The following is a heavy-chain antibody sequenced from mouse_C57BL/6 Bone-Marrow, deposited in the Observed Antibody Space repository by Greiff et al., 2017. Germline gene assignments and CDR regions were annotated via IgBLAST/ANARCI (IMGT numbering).Heavy chain of an antibody. V-gene: IGHV14-4*01. D-gene: IGHD1-1*01. Sequence: EVQLVESGAELVRPGASVKLSCTASGFNIKDDYMHWVKQRPEQGLEWIGWIDPENGDTEYASKFQGKATITADTSSNTAYLQLSSLTSEDTAVYYCTLLPLYYYAMDYWGQGTSVTVSS. CDR1: GFNIKDDY. CDR2: IDPENGDT. J-gene: IGHJ4*01. CDR3: TLLPLYYYAMDY.